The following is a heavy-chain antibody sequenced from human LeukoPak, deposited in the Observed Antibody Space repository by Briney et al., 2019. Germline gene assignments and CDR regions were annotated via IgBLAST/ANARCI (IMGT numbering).Heavy chain of an antibody. J-gene: IGHJ4*02. CDR3: ARVVVVPAARRPLYYFDY. CDR2: IIPVFGTA. CDR1: GYTFTSYA. Sequence: GASVKVSCKASGYTFTSYAISWVRQAPGQGLEWMGGIIPVFGTANYAQKFQGRVTITADESTSTAYMELSSLRSEDTAVYYCARVVVVPAARRPLYYFDYWGQGTLVTVSS. V-gene: IGHV1-69*13. D-gene: IGHD2-2*01.